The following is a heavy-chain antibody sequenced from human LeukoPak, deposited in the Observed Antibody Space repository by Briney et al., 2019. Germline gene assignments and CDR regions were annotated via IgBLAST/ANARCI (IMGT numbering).Heavy chain of an antibody. CDR2: IYYSRRT. D-gene: IGHD3-22*01. V-gene: IGHV4-39*01. J-gene: IGHJ4*02. Sequence: SETLSLTCTVSGGSISSSSYYWGWIRQPPGKRLVWIGSIYYSRRTYYNPSLKSRVTISVDTSKNQFSLKLSSVTAADTAVYYCARRASYYDSSGYYGASYYFDYWGQGTLVTVSS. CDR3: ARRASYYDSSGYYGASYYFDY. CDR1: GGSISSSSYY.